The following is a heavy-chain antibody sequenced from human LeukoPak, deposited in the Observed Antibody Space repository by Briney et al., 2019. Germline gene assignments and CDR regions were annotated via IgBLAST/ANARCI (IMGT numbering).Heavy chain of an antibody. CDR2: IKSKVDGGTT. Sequence: GGSLRLSCAGPGFTFSNAWMNWVCHAPGKGLECVCRIKSKVDGGTTDYAAPGKGRFIVSRDASRNSVYIQMNSLKPEDTAVYYCSTGGYYLDYWGQGTLVTVSS. D-gene: IGHD3-16*01. CDR3: STGGYYLDY. V-gene: IGHV3-15*01. CDR1: GFTFSNAW. J-gene: IGHJ4*02.